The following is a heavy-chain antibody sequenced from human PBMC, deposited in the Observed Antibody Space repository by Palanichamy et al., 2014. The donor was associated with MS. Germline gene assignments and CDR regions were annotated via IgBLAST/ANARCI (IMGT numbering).Heavy chain of an antibody. V-gene: IGHV2-5*02. J-gene: IGHJ4*02. Sequence: QITLKESGPKLLKPTQTLTLTCTFSGFSPTTSGVGVGWIRQPPGKALEWLALIYWDGDSRFSPSLKNRINITKDTSRDQVVLTMTNMNPVDTATYYCARIPTLDFWGQGIRVAVS. CDR3: ARIPTLDF. CDR2: IYWDGDS. CDR1: GFSPTTSGVG.